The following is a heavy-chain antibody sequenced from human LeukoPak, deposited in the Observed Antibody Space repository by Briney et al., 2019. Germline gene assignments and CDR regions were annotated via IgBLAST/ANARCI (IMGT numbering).Heavy chain of an antibody. V-gene: IGHV3-21*01. D-gene: IGHD6-13*01. J-gene: IGHJ3*02. Sequence: GGSLRLSCAASGFTFGSYSMNWVRQAPGKGLEWVSSISSSSSYIYYADSVKGRFTISRDNAKNSLYLQMNSLRAEDTAVYYCAKLGAAAGKYGSAFDIWGQGTMVTVSS. CDR3: AKLGAAAGKYGSAFDI. CDR1: GFTFGSYS. CDR2: ISSSSSYI.